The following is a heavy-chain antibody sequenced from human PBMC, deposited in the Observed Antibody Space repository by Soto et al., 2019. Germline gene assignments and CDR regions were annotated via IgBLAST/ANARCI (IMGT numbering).Heavy chain of an antibody. V-gene: IGHV3-23*01. CDR2: ISGRGGST. CDR3: AKAVNNCDGSGYYPALSDY. CDR1: GFTFSSYA. J-gene: IGHJ4*02. D-gene: IGHD3-22*01. Sequence: EVQLLESGGGLVQPGGSLRLSCAASGFTFSSYAMSWVRQGPGKGLEWVSAISGRGGSTYYADSVKGRFTISRDNSKNTLYLQMNSLRAEDTAVYYCAKAVNNCDGSGYYPALSDYWGQGTLVTVSS.